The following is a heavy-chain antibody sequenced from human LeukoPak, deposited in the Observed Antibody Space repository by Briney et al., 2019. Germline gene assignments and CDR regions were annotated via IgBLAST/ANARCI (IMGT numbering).Heavy chain of an antibody. CDR3: ARSCRNSGYDSSPLRFYYYYGMDV. CDR2: INHSGST. CDR1: GGSFSGYY. Sequence: ASETLSLTCAVYGGSFSGYYWSWIRQPPGKGLEWIGEINHSGSTNYNPSLKSRVTISVDTSKNQFSLKLSSVTAADTAVYYCARSCRNSGYDSSPLRFYYYYGMDVWGKGTTVTVSS. D-gene: IGHD5-12*01. V-gene: IGHV4-34*01. J-gene: IGHJ6*04.